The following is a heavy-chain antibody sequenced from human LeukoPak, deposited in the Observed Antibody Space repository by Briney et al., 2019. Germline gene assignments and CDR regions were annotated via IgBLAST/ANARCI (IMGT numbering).Heavy chain of an antibody. J-gene: IGHJ4*02. CDR3: ARSDTAMVTDY. CDR1: GFTFSSYG. V-gene: IGHV3-23*01. CDR2: ISGSGGST. D-gene: IGHD5-18*01. Sequence: PGGSLRLSCAASGFTFSSYGMSWVRQAPGKGLEWVSAISGSGGSTYYADSVKGRFTISRDNSKNTLYLQMNSLRSEDTAVYYCARSDTAMVTDYWGQGTLVTVSS.